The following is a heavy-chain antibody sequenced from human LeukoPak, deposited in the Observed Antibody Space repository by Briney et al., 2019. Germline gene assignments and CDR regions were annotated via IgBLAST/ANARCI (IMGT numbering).Heavy chain of an antibody. V-gene: IGHV4-59*01. CDR1: GGSISSNY. D-gene: IGHD3-10*01. J-gene: IGHJ4*02. CDR3: ARLAGGYFYESGTYYKGYYFDY. CDR2: IYYSGST. Sequence: SETLSLTCSVSGGSISSNYWGWIPQPPGKGLEWIGYIYYSGSTNYNPSLKSRVTISVDTSRNQFSLKLNSVTAADAAVYYCARLAGGYFYESGTYYKGYYFDYWGQGTLVTVSS.